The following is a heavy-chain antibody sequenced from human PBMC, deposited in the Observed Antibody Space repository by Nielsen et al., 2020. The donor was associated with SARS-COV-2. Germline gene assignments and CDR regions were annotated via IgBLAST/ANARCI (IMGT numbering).Heavy chain of an antibody. Sequence: GESLKISCKASGYTFTGYYMHWVRQAPGQGLEWMGWINPNSGGTNYAQKFQGWVTMTRDTSISTAYMELSRLRSDDTAVYYCARGYCSSTSCYDWFDPWGQGTLVTVSS. CDR2: INPNSGGT. V-gene: IGHV1-2*04. D-gene: IGHD2-2*01. J-gene: IGHJ5*02. CDR3: ARGYCSSTSCYDWFDP. CDR1: GYTFTGYY.